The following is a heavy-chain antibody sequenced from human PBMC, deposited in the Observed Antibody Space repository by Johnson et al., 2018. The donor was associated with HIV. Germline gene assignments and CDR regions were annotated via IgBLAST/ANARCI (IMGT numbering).Heavy chain of an antibody. CDR1: GFTVSSNE. V-gene: IGHV3-7*01. J-gene: IGHJ3*02. D-gene: IGHD1-1*01. CDR2: IKHDGSEK. CDR3: ATSTASDAFDI. Sequence: VQLVESGGGLVQPGGSLRLSCAASGFTVSSNEMSWVRQAPGKGLEWVANIKHDGSEKYYVDSVKGRFTISRDNSKNTLYLQMNSLRAEDTAVYYCATSTASDAFDIWGQGTMVTVSS.